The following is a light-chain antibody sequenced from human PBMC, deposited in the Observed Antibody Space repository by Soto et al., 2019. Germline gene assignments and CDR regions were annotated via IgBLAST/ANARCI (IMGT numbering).Light chain of an antibody. V-gene: IGKV1-5*01. J-gene: IGKJ5*01. CDR3: QQFNSYPIT. CDR2: EAS. Sequence: VQMTQSPATLSASVGNRVTITCRASQSISRLLTWYQQKPGKAPKLLIYEASSWESGVPSRFSGSGSGTEFTLTISGLQPDDFATYYCQQFNSYPITFGQGTRLEIK. CDR1: QSISRL.